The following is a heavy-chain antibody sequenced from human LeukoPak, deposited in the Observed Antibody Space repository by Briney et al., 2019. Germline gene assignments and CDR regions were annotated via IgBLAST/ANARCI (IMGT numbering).Heavy chain of an antibody. D-gene: IGHD3-10*01. J-gene: IGHJ4*02. Sequence: PGGSLRLSCAASGFTFSNAWMSWVRQAPGKGLELVGRIKSKTDGGTTDYAAPVKGRFTISRDDSKNTLHLQMNSLKTEDTAVYYCTTDGNGSGSYFYWGQGTLVTVSS. CDR1: GFTFSNAW. CDR3: TTDGNGSGSYFY. CDR2: IKSKTDGGTT. V-gene: IGHV3-15*01.